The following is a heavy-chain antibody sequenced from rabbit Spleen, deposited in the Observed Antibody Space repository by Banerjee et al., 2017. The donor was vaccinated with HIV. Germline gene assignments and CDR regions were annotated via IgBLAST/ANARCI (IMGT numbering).Heavy chain of an antibody. D-gene: IGHD2-1*01. CDR2: IYVNSVST. J-gene: IGHJ4*01. CDR1: GFSFSSNYY. Sequence: QEQLVESGGDLVKPGASLTLTCTASGFSFSSNYYMCWVRQAPGKGLEWIACIYVNSVSTYYASWVISRFTITKTSSTTVTLQMTGLTAADTATYFCARRRTTGDGGWIDLWGPGTLVTVS. CDR3: ARRRTTGDGGWIDL. V-gene: IGHV1S45*01.